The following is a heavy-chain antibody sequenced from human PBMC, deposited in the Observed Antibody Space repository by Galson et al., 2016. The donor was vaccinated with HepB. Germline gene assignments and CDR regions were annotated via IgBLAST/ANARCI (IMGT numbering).Heavy chain of an antibody. CDR1: GFTFSDYA. CDR3: ASDRGTWLTFCFHY. D-gene: IGHD3-10*01. Sequence: SLRLSCAASGFTFSDYALHWVRQAPGKGLEWVAGISFDGSKKYFADSVKGRFTISRDTSKTTLYLQMTSLRHDDTAVYYCASDRGTWLTFCFHYWGRGTLVTVSS. V-gene: IGHV3-30-3*01. J-gene: IGHJ4*02. CDR2: ISFDGSKK.